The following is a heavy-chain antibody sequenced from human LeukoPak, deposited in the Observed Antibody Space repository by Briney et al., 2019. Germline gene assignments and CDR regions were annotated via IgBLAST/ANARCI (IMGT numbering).Heavy chain of an antibody. CDR3: ARDDYGDPQYFEN. D-gene: IGHD4-17*01. CDR2: INPNNGGA. Sequence: ASVKVSCKASGYTFTDYFLHWVRQAPGQGLEWMGWINPNNGGALHAQKFQGRVTMTRDSSISTAYMELNGLMSDDTAVYFCARDDYGDPQYFENWGQGTLVTVSS. V-gene: IGHV1-2*02. J-gene: IGHJ4*02. CDR1: GYTFTDYF.